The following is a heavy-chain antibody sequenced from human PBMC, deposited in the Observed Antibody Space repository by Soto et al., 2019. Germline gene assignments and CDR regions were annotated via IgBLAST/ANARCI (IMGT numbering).Heavy chain of an antibody. CDR3: ARARFPDASAI. CDR2: INAGNGNT. CDR1: GYTFTSYA. J-gene: IGHJ3*02. Sequence: QVQLVQSGAEEKKPGASVKVSCKASGYTFTSYAMHWVRQAPGQRLEWMGWINAGNGNTKYSQEFQGRVTTTRDTSASTEYKKLRSVRSADTAVQSWARARFPDASAIWGQGTLVTASS. V-gene: IGHV1-3*05.